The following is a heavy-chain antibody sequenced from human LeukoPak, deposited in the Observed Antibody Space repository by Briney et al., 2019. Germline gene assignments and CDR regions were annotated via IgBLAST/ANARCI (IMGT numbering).Heavy chain of an antibody. Sequence: PGGSLRLSWAAAGFTFSYYYMSWIRQAPGRGVGLGSYISSSCSTIYYADSVKGRFTISRDNAKNSLYLQMTSLRAEGTAVYYCVRDQPIGYSNGYPFDYWGQGTLVTVSS. J-gene: IGHJ4*02. CDR2: ISSSCSTI. D-gene: IGHD5-18*01. CDR1: GFTFSYYY. V-gene: IGHV3-11*04. CDR3: VRDQPIGYSNGYPFDY.